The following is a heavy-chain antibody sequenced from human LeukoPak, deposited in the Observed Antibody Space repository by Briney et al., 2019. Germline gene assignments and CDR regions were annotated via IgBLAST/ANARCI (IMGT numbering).Heavy chain of an antibody. CDR3: AKWGGGSYGEGLVY. CDR2: ISGSGGST. CDR1: GLTFSNYA. D-gene: IGHD1-26*01. J-gene: IGHJ4*02. V-gene: IGHV3-23*01. Sequence: GGSLRLSCAASGLTFSNYAMTWVRQAPGKGLEWVSAISGSGGSTYYADSVKGRFTISRDNSKNTLYLQMNSLRAEDTAVYYCAKWGGGSYGEGLVYWGQGTLVTVSS.